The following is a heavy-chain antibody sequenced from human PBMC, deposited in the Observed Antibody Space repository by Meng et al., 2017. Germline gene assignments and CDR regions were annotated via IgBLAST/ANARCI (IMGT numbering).Heavy chain of an antibody. CDR1: VGSCSGYY. D-gene: IGHD1-26*01. Sequence: SQTLSLTCAVYVGSCSGYYWRWIRQPPGKGLEWIGKITHSGSTNYNPSLKSRVTISVDTSKDQFSLKLSSVTAADTAVYYCARGNRYSGSYYYYGMDVWGQGTTVTVSS. CDR2: ITHSGST. CDR3: ARGNRYSGSYYYYGMDV. V-gene: IGHV4-34*01. J-gene: IGHJ6*02.